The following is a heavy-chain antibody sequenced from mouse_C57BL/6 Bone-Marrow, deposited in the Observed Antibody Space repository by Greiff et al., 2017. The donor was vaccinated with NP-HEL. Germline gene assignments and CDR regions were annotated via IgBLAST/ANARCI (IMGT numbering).Heavy chain of an antibody. Sequence: EVKVVESEGGLVQPGSSMKLSCTASGFTFSDYYMAWVRQVPEKGLEWVANINYDGSSTYYLDSLKSRFIISRDNAKNILYLQMSSLKSEDTATYYCARVGYGSSYGYFDYWGQGTTLTVSS. V-gene: IGHV5-16*01. CDR1: GFTFSDYY. CDR2: INYDGSST. J-gene: IGHJ2*01. D-gene: IGHD1-1*01. CDR3: ARVGYGSSYGYFDY.